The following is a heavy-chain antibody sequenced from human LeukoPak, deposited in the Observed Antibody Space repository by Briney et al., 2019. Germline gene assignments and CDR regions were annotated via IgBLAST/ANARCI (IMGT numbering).Heavy chain of an antibody. CDR3: ARVYYYYYYYMDV. V-gene: IGHV3-11*04. J-gene: IGHJ6*03. Sequence: PGGSLRLSCAASGFTFSDYYMSWIRQAPGKGLEWVSYISSSGSTIYYADSVKGRFTIPRDNAKNSLYLQMNSLRAEDTAVYYCARVYYYYYYYMDVWGKGTTVTVSS. D-gene: IGHD1-14*01. CDR2: ISSSGSTI. CDR1: GFTFSDYY.